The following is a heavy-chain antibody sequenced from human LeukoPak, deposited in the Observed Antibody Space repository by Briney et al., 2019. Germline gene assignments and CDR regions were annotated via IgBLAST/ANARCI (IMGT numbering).Heavy chain of an antibody. J-gene: IGHJ4*02. CDR3: AREDVLELRKVDY. CDR2: INSDGSNT. Sequence: PGGSLRLSYAASGFTFSSYWMHWVRQAPGKGLVWVSRINSDGSNTNYADSVKGRFTISRDNVKNTVYLQMNSLRAEDTAVYYRAREDVLELRKVDYWGQGTLVTVSS. CDR1: GFTFSSYW. D-gene: IGHD1-7*01. V-gene: IGHV3-74*01.